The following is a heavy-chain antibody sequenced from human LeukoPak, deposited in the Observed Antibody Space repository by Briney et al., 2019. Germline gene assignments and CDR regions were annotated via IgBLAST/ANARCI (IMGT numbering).Heavy chain of an antibody. J-gene: IGHJ4*02. CDR2: ISSSSSYT. CDR3: ARERGVVAARRLDY. D-gene: IGHD2-15*01. CDR1: GFTFSDYY. V-gene: IGHV3-11*06. Sequence: KSGGSLRLSCAASGFTFSDYYMSWIRQAPGKGLEWVSYISSSSSYTNYADSVKGRFAISRDNAKNSLYLQMNSLRAEDTAVYYCARERGVVAARRLDYWGQGTLVTVSS.